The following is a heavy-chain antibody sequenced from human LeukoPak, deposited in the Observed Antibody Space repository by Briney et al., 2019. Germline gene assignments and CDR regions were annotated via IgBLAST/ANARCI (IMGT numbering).Heavy chain of an antibody. CDR3: ARESHSSSWYSSFDY. V-gene: IGHV4-31*03. CDR1: AGSISSGGYY. J-gene: IGHJ4*02. CDR2: IYYTGST. Sequence: PSQTLSLTCTVSAGSISSGGYYWSWLRQHPGKGLEWIGYIYYTGSTHYNPSLKGRVTISVDTSKNQVSLKLSSVTAADTAVYYCARESHSSSWYSSFDYWGQGTLVTVSS. D-gene: IGHD6-13*01.